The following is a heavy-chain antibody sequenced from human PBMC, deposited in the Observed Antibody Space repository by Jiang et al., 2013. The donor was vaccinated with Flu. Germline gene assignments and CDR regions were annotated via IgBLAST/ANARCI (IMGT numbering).Heavy chain of an antibody. CDR3: ARIIYYFDNSGFEASYFDY. Sequence: GAEVKKPGSSVKVSCKASGGSFSSYTFTWVRQAPGQGLEWMGRIIPSHDIANYAQKFQGRVTITADKSTSTAYMELSSLRSEDTAVYYCARIIYYFDNSGFEASYFDYWGQGTLVTVSS. CDR1: GGSFSSYT. CDR2: IIPSHDIA. D-gene: IGHD3-22*01. J-gene: IGHJ4*02. V-gene: IGHV1-69*02.